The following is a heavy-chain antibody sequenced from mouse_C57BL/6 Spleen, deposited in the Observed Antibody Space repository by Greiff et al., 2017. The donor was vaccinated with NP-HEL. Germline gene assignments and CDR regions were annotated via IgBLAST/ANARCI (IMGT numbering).Heavy chain of an antibody. J-gene: IGHJ4*01. D-gene: IGHD1-1*01. V-gene: IGHV5-9-1*02. Sequence: DVMLVESGEGLVKPGGSLKLSCAASGFTFSSYAMSWVRQTPEKRLEWVAYISSGGDYIYYADTVKGRFTISRDNARNTLYLQMSSLKSEDTAMYYCTRVDYYGSLYAMDYWGQGTSVTVSS. CDR3: TRVDYYGSLYAMDY. CDR1: GFTFSSYA. CDR2: ISSGGDYI.